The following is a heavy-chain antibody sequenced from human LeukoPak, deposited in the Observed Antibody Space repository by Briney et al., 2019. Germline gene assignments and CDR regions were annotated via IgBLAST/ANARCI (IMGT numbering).Heavy chain of an antibody. V-gene: IGHV4-59*01. Sequence: SETLSLTCTVSGGSISSYYWSWIRQPPGKGLEWIGYIYYSGSPNYNPSLKSRVTISVDTSKNQFSLKLSSVTAADTAVYFCAGGSTMIRGAADYWGQGTLVTVSS. J-gene: IGHJ4*02. D-gene: IGHD3-10*01. CDR3: AGGSTMIRGAADY. CDR2: IYYSGSP. CDR1: GGSISSYY.